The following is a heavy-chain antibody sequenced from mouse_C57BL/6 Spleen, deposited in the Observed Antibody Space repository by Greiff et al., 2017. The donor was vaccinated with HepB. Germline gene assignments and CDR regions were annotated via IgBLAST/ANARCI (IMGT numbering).Heavy chain of an antibody. CDR2: IDPETGGT. Sequence: QVQLQQSGAELVRPGASVTLSCKASGYTFTDYEMHWVKQTPVHGLEWIGAIDPETGGTAYNQKFKGKAILTADKSSSTAYMELRSLTSEDSAVYYCTSRLYEYDFDYWGQGTTLTVSS. J-gene: IGHJ2*01. D-gene: IGHD2-4*01. V-gene: IGHV1-15*01. CDR3: TSRLYEYDFDY. CDR1: GYTFTDYE.